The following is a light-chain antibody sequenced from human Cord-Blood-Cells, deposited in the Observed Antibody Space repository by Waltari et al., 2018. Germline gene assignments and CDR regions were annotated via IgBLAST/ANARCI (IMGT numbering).Light chain of an antibody. J-gene: IGKJ2*01. CDR2: GAS. Sequence: EIVMTQSPATLSVSPGERATLSCRASQSVSSNLAWYQQKPGQAPRLLIYGASTRATGIPARCSGSGSGTEFTLTISSRQSEDFAVYYCQQYNNWPYTFGQGTKLEIK. CDR3: QQYNNWPYT. V-gene: IGKV3-15*01. CDR1: QSVSSN.